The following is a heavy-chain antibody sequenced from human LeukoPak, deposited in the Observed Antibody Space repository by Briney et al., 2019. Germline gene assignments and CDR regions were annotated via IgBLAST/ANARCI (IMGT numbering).Heavy chain of an antibody. CDR3: AKSQSYDFWRGYMDV. CDR1: GFTFDDYA. D-gene: IGHD3-3*01. Sequence: GGSLRLSCAASGFTFDDYAMHWVRQAPGKGLEWVSGISWNNGDIGYADSVKGRFTISRDNAKNSLYLQMNSLRAEDTALYYCAKSQSYDFWRGYMDVWGQGTTVTVSS. CDR2: ISWNNGDI. J-gene: IGHJ6*02. V-gene: IGHV3-9*01.